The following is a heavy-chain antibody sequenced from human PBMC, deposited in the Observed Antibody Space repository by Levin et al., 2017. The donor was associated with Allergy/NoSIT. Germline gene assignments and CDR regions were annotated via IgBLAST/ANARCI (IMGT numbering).Heavy chain of an antibody. CDR3: ARAGPNWVVDY. CDR2: IIGDGSST. V-gene: IGHV3-74*01. Sequence: ETLSLTCAASGFTFSTYWMHWVRQGPGKGLVWVSLIIGDGSSTNYADSVKGRFTISRDNTKNTLYLQMNSLRADDTAIYYCARAGPNWVVDYWGQGTLVTVSS. J-gene: IGHJ4*02. D-gene: IGHD2-21*01. CDR1: GFTFSTYW.